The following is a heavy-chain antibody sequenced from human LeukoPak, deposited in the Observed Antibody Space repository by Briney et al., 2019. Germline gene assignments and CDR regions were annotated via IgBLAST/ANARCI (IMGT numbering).Heavy chain of an antibody. V-gene: IGHV1-18*01. J-gene: IGHJ1*01. D-gene: IGHD3-22*01. Sequence: ASVKVSCKASGYTFTSYGISWVRQAPGQGLEWMGWISAYNGNTNCAQKLQGRVTMTTDTSTSTAYMELRSLRSDDTAVYYCARAADPYDSSGYYLAEYFQHWGQGTLVTVSS. CDR3: ARAADPYDSSGYYLAEYFQH. CDR1: GYTFTSYG. CDR2: ISAYNGNT.